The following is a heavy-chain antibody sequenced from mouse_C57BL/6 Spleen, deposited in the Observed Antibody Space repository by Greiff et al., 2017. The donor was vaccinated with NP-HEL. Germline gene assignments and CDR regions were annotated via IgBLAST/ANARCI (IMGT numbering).Heavy chain of an antibody. CDR3: AREGGSGYLDY. V-gene: IGHV1-52*01. CDR2: IDPSDSET. Sequence: QVQLQQSGAELVRPGSSVKLSCKASGYTFTSYWMHWVKQRPIQGLEWIGNIDPSDSETHYNQKFKDKATLTVDKSSSTAYMQLSSLTSEDSAVYYCAREGGSGYLDYWGQGTTLTVSS. J-gene: IGHJ2*01. CDR1: GYTFTSYW. D-gene: IGHD3-2*02.